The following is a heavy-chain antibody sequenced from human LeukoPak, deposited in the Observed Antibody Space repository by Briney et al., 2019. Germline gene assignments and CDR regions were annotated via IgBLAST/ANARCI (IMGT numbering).Heavy chain of an antibody. CDR1: GDSVSSGTYY. V-gene: IGHV4-61*02. CDR3: VRDWNGDYFDY. J-gene: IGHJ4*02. Sequence: SRTLSLTCIVSGDSVSSGTYYWTWLRQPAGKGLEWIGRIRTSGNTNYSPSLKSRVTISRDTSKNQFSLRLTSVTAADTAVYYCVRDWNGDYFDYWGQGTLVTVSS. D-gene: IGHD1-1*01. CDR2: IRTSGNT.